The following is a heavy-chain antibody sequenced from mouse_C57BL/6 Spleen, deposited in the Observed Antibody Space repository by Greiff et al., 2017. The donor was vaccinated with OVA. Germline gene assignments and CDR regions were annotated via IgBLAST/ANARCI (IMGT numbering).Heavy chain of an antibody. J-gene: IGHJ1*03. CDR2: INPNNGGA. D-gene: IGHD2-1*01. CDR3: ANYGKGGYFDV. CDR1: GYTFTDYY. Sequence: VQLQQSGPELVKPGASVKISCKASGYTFTDYYMNWVKQSHGKSLEWIGDINPNNGGASYNQKFKGKATLTVDKSSSTAYMELRSLTSEDSAVYYCANYGKGGYFDVWGTGTTVTVSS. V-gene: IGHV1-26*01.